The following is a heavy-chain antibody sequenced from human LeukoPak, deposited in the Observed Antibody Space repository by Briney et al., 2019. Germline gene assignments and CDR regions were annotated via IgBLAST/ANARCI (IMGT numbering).Heavy chain of an antibody. J-gene: IGHJ4*02. D-gene: IGHD3-22*01. V-gene: IGHV4-39*07. CDR2: IYYSGST. CDR3: AREGYYYDSSGPIDY. CDR1: GGSISSSSYY. Sequence: SETLSLTCTVSGGSISSSSYYWGWIRQPPGKGLEWIGSIYYSGSTYYNPSLKSRVTISVDTSKNQFSLKLRSVTAADTALYFCAREGYYYDSSGPIDYWGQGTRVTVSS.